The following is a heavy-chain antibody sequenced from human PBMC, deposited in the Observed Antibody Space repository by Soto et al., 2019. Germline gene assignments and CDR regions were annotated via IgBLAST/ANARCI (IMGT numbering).Heavy chain of an antibody. CDR1: GFTFGDAW. V-gene: IGHV3-15*01. CDR2: IKSKSDSGST. Sequence: GGSLRLSCAASGFTFGDAWMSWVRQAPGKGLEWVGRIKSKSDSGSTDSAAPVKGRFTISRDDSKNMLYLQMSSLKTEDTAVYYCTTDSSHYTWNYIDAFYVWGQGAMVTVSS. J-gene: IGHJ3*01. D-gene: IGHD1-7*01. CDR3: TTDSSHYTWNYIDAFYV.